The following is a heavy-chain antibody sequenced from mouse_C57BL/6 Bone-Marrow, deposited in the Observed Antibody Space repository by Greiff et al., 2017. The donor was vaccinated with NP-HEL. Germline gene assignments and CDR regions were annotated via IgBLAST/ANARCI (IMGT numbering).Heavy chain of an antibody. CDR1: GYAFSSYW. CDR2: IYPGDGDT. CDR3: ARYYGSSYYCDY. J-gene: IGHJ2*01. D-gene: IGHD1-1*01. Sequence: VQLQQSGAELVKPGASVKISCKASGYAFSSYWMNWVKQRPGKGLAWIGQIYPGDGDTNYNGKLKGKATLTADKSSSTAYMQLISLTSEDSVVYFCARYYGSSYYCDYWGQGTTLTVSS. V-gene: IGHV1-80*01.